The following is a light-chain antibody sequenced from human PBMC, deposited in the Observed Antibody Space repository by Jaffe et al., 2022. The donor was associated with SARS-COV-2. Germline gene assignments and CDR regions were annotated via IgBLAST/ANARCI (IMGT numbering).Light chain of an antibody. CDR3: QQYYSPPWT. J-gene: IGKJ1*01. V-gene: IGKV4-1*01. CDR2: WAS. Sequence: DIVMTQSPDSLAESLGERATINCRSSQSVLYSSNNKNYLAWYQQKPGQPPKLLIYWASIRESGVPDRFSGSGSGTDFTLTISSLQAEDVAVYYCQQYYSPPWTFGQGTKVEIK. CDR1: QSVLYSSNNKNY.